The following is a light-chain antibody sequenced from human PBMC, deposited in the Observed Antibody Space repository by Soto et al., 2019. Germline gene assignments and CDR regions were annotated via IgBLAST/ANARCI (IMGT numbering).Light chain of an antibody. CDR3: QQYNNWPLT. J-gene: IGKJ4*01. Sequence: EIVMTQSPVTLSVSPGERATLSCRASQSVSSNLAWYHQKPGQAPRLLIYGASTRATGIPARFSGSGSGTEFTLTISSLQSEDFAVYYCQQYNNWPLTFGGGTKVEIK. CDR2: GAS. V-gene: IGKV3-15*01. CDR1: QSVSSN.